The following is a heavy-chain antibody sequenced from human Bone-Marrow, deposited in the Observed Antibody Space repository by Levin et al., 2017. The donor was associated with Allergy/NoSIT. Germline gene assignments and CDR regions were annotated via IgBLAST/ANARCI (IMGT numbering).Heavy chain of an antibody. J-gene: IGHJ2*01. CDR2: IYYSGNT. CDR1: GGSVSNGGHY. CDR3: ARVTSVVVTVDTIYWYFDL. V-gene: IGHV4-61*08. D-gene: IGHD2-21*02. Sequence: SSETLSLTCTVSGGSVSNGGHYWSWIRRTPEGGLEWLGHIYYSGNTNFNPSLKSRVTISQDRSKNQFSLKLSSVTAADTGMYYCARVTSVVVTVDTIYWYFDLWGRGTLVTVSS.